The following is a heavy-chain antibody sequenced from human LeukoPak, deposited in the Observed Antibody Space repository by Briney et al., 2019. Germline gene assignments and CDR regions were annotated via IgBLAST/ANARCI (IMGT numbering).Heavy chain of an antibody. CDR2: INHSGST. Sequence: SETLPLTCAVYGGSFSGYYWSWIRQPPGKGLEWIGEINHSGSTNYNPSLKSRVTISVDTSKNQFSLKLSSVTAADTAVYYCSGVGLGYCTNGVCYSYFDYWGQGTLVTVSS. D-gene: IGHD2-8*01. CDR1: GGSFSGYY. V-gene: IGHV4-34*01. CDR3: SGVGLGYCTNGVCYSYFDY. J-gene: IGHJ4*02.